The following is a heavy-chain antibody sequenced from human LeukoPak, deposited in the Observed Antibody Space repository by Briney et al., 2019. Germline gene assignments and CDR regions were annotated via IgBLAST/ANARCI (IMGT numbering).Heavy chain of an antibody. CDR1: GGSLGDTTYF. J-gene: IGHJ4*02. Sequence: SETLSLTCTVSGGSLGDTTYFWGWIRQPPGRGLEWIANIYYSGKAYYSPSLKSRVTISADMSRNQFFLRLGSVTAADTAVYYCTRHSGPAAAADYWGQGTLVTASS. V-gene: IGHV4-39*01. D-gene: IGHD6-13*01. CDR2: IYYSGKA. CDR3: TRHSGPAAAADY.